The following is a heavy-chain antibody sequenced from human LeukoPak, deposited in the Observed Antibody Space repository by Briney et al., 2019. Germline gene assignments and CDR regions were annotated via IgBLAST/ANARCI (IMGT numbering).Heavy chain of an antibody. CDR3: ARDSDDILTGYSPNWFDP. CDR1: GFTFSSYS. Sequence: GGSLRLSCAASGFTFSSYSMNWVRQAPGKGLEWVSSISSSSSYIYYADSVKGRFTISRDNAKNSLYLQMNSLRAEDTAVYYCARDSDDILTGYSPNWFDPWGQGTLATVSS. CDR2: ISSSSSYI. V-gene: IGHV3-21*01. D-gene: IGHD3-9*01. J-gene: IGHJ5*02.